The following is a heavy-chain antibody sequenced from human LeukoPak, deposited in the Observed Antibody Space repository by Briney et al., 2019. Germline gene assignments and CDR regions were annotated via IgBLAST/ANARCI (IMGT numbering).Heavy chain of an antibody. CDR1: GFTFSNYA. Sequence: GGSLRLSCAASGFTFSNYAMRWVGQAPGKGLDWVSGISGSGDSTYYADSVKGRFTISRDNSKNTLYLQMNSLRAEDTAVYYCARRSGIAVAGAFDYWGQGTLVTVSS. CDR2: ISGSGDST. CDR3: ARRSGIAVAGAFDY. V-gene: IGHV3-23*01. J-gene: IGHJ4*02. D-gene: IGHD6-19*01.